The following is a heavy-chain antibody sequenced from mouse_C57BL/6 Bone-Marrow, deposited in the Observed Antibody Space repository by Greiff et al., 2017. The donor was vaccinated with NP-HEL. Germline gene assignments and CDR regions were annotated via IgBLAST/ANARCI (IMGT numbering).Heavy chain of an antibody. J-gene: IGHJ2*01. CDR1: GYTFTSYW. CDR3: AIFYYYGSSYVDY. D-gene: IGHD1-1*01. Sequence: VQLQQPGAELVKPGASVKLSCKASGYTFTSYWMHWVKQRPGRGLEWIGRIDPNSGGTKSNEKFKSKATLTVDKPSSPAYMQLSSLTSEASAVYYCAIFYYYGSSYVDYWGKGTTLTVSS. CDR2: IDPNSGGT. V-gene: IGHV1-72*01.